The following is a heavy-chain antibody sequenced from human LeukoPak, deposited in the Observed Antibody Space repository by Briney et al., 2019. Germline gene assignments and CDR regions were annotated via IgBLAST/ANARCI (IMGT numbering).Heavy chain of an antibody. CDR1: GITFSNYA. V-gene: IGHV3-23*01. CDR3: ARGGSDTAMAHDY. D-gene: IGHD5-18*01. CDR2: ISGSAHKI. Sequence: PGGSLRLSCVASGITFSNYAVSWVRQAPEKGLDWVSVISGSAHKIRYADSVKGRFTISRDNSENIVYLQMNSLRAEDTAVYFCARGGSDTAMAHDYWGQGILVTVSS. J-gene: IGHJ4*02.